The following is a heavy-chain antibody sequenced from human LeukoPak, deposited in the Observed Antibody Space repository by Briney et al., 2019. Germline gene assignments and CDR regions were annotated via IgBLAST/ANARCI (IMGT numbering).Heavy chain of an antibody. CDR3: ARDRYYGSGSCYNYYYYGMDV. V-gene: IGHV3-66*01. Sequence: GGSLRLSCAASGFTVSSNYMSWVRQAPGKGLEWVSVIYSGGSTYYADSVKGRFTISRDNSKNTLYHQMNSLRAEDTAVYYCARDRYYGSGSCYNYYYYGMDVWGQGTTVTVSS. J-gene: IGHJ6*02. CDR1: GFTVSSNY. D-gene: IGHD3-10*01. CDR2: IYSGGST.